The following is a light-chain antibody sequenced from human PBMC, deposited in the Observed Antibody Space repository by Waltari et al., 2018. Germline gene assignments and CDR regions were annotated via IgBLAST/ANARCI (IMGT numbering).Light chain of an antibody. V-gene: IGKV3-15*01. CDR1: QGVSSN. CDR2: GAS. J-gene: IGKJ3*01. Sequence: EIVMTQSPATLSVSPGERATLSCRASQGVSSNLAWYQQKPGQAPRLLISGASTRATGIPARFSGSGSETEFTLTISSLQSEDFAVYYCQQYYNWPPFTFGPGTKVDIK. CDR3: QQYYNWPPFT.